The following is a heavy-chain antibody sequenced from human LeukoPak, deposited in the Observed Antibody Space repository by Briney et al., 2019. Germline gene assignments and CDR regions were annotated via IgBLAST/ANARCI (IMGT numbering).Heavy chain of an antibody. Sequence: PGGSLRLSCAASGFTFSSYAMSWVRQAPGKGLEWVSTVSGSGGSTYYADSVKGRFTFSRDNSKNTLYLQMNSLRAEDTAVYYCAKGTKSSGKVGATAFDYWGQGTLVTVSS. V-gene: IGHV3-23*01. J-gene: IGHJ4*02. CDR1: GFTFSSYA. CDR3: AKGTKSSGKVGATAFDY. CDR2: VSGSGGST. D-gene: IGHD1-26*01.